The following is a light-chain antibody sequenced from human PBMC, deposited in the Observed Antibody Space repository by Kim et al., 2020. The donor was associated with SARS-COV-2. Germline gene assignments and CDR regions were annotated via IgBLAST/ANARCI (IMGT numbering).Light chain of an antibody. J-gene: IGLJ3*02. V-gene: IGLV6-57*03. Sequence: KTVTISCTRSSGRIARNYVQWYQQRPGSAPTTVIYDHSQRPSGVPDRFSGSIDSSSHSASLPISGLETEDEADYYCQSYDSNNDWVFGGGTQLTVL. CDR3: QSYDSNNDWV. CDR2: DHS. CDR1: SGRIARNY.